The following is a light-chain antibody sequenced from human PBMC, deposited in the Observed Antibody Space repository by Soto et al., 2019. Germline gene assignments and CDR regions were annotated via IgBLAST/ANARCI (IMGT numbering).Light chain of an antibody. J-gene: IGLJ2*01. CDR3: QTWGTGVV. CDR2: LNSDGSH. V-gene: IGLV4-69*01. CDR1: SGHSSYA. Sequence: QLVLTQSPSASASLGASVKLTCTLSSGHSSYAIAWHQQQPEKGPRYLMKLNSDGSHSKGDGIPDRFSGSSSRAERYLTISSLQSEDEADYYCQTWGTGVVFGGGTKVTVL.